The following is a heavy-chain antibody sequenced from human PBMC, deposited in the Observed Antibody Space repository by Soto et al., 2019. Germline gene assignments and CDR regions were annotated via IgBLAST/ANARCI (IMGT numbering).Heavy chain of an antibody. CDR3: ARCDGSATYCFFFAY. CDR2: IYSGGST. CDR1: GFTVSNSY. J-gene: IGHJ4*02. D-gene: IGHD3-10*01. Sequence: GGSPRLSCAASGFTVSNSYMSWVRQAPGKGLEWVSAIYSGGSTYYADSVKGRFTISRDNSRNTLYLQMNSLRAEDTAVYFCARCDGSATYCFFFAYWGQGTPVTVSS. V-gene: IGHV3-66*01.